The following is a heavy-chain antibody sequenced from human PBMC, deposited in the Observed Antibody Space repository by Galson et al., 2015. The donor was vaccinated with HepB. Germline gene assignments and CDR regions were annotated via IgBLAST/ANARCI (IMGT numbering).Heavy chain of an antibody. J-gene: IGHJ6*02. CDR2: INPNTGNP. CDR1: GYSFTTYA. CDR3: ARTGSLLWFGELGGMDV. D-gene: IGHD3-10*01. V-gene: IGHV7-4-1*02. Sequence: SVKVSCKASGYSFTTYAMNWVRQAPGQGLEWMGWINPNTGNPTYAQGFTGRFVLSLDTSVSTAYLQISSLKAEDTAVYYCARTGSLLWFGELGGMDVWGQGTTVTVSS.